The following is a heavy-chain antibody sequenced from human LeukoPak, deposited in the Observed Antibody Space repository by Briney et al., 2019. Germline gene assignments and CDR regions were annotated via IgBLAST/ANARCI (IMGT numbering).Heavy chain of an antibody. CDR3: ARAGGEYYYDSSGYLDY. D-gene: IGHD3-22*01. Sequence: SVKVSCKASGGTFSSYAISWVRQAPGQGLEWMGGIIPIFGTANYAQKFQGRVTITADESTSTAYMELSSLRSEDTAVYYCARAGGEYYYDSSGYLDYWGQGTLVTVSS. V-gene: IGHV1-69*13. J-gene: IGHJ4*02. CDR2: IIPIFGTA. CDR1: GGTFSSYA.